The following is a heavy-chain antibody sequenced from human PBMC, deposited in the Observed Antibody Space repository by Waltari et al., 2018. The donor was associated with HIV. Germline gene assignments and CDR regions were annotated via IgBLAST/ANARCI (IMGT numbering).Heavy chain of an antibody. CDR1: GFTFSAYH. Sequence: QVHLVESGGDLVKPGGSLRLSCVGSGFTFSAYHVTWIRQAPGKRLEGVSYIAVSSAYTNYGDSVKGRFTMSRDDAKKSLFLQINSLRPEDTAVYYCARVARGLRQGSFDIWGQGTMVTVSS. D-gene: IGHD2-15*01. CDR2: IAVSSAYT. J-gene: IGHJ3*02. V-gene: IGHV3-11*05. CDR3: ARVARGLRQGSFDI.